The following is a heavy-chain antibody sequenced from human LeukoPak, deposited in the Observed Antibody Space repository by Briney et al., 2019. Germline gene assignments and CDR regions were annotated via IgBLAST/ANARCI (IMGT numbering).Heavy chain of an antibody. CDR3: AKYAFVVVAAALDY. J-gene: IGHJ4*02. V-gene: IGHV3-23*01. Sequence: GGSLRLSCAASGFTFSSYGMSWVRQAPGKGLEWVSAISGSGGSTYYADSVKGRFTISRDNSKNTLYLQMNSLRAEDTAVYYCAKYAFVVVAAALDYWGQGTLVTVSS. D-gene: IGHD2-15*01. CDR2: ISGSGGST. CDR1: GFTFSSYG.